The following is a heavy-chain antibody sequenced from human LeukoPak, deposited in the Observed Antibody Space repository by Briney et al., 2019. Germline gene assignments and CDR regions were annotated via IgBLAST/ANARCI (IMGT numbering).Heavy chain of an antibody. CDR2: IYYSGST. CDR1: GGSISSYY. V-gene: IGHV4-59*01. D-gene: IGHD2-15*01. CDR3: ARETRGSYCSGGSCYRDYYYYMDA. J-gene: IGHJ6*03. Sequence: PSETLSLTCTVSGGSISSYYWSWIRQPPGKGLEWIGYIYYSGSTNYNPSLKSRVTISVDTSKSQFSLKLSSVTAADTAVYYCARETRGSYCSGGSCYRDYYYYMDAWGKGTTVTVSS.